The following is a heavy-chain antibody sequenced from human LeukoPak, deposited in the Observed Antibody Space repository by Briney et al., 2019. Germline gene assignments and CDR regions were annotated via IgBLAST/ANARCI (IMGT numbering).Heavy chain of an antibody. V-gene: IGHV1-18*01. Sequence: ASVKVSCKASGYTFSNYGIGWVRQAPGQGLEWMGWISGYNGNTHYAQNLQGRVTMTTDTSTSTAYMELRSLRSDDTAVYYCARDNGDYYNYYYYYMDVWGKGTTVTVSS. J-gene: IGHJ6*03. D-gene: IGHD4-17*01. CDR1: GYTFSNYG. CDR2: ISGYNGNT. CDR3: ARDNGDYYNYYYYYMDV.